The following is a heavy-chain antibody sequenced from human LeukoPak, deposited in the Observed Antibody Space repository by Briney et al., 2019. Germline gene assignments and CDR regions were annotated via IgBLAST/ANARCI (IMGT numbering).Heavy chain of an antibody. D-gene: IGHD6-13*01. CDR1: GGSISNKY. V-gene: IGHV4-59*01. CDR2: IYYSGST. CDR3: ARRRIAAAVLGY. J-gene: IGHJ4*02. Sequence: SETLSLTCTVSGGSISNKYWSWIRQPPGKGLEWIGYIYYSGSTNYNPSLKSRVTILVDTSKNQFSLKLSSVTAADTAVYFCARRRIAAAVLGYWGQGTLVTVSS.